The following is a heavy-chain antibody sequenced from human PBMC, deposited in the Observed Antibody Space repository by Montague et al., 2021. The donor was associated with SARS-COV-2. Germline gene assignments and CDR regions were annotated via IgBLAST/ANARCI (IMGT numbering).Heavy chain of an antibody. CDR1: GGSISSYY. CDR2: IYYSGST. J-gene: IGHJ5*02. Sequence: SETLSLTCTVSGGSISSYYWSWIRQPPGKGLEWIRYIYYSGSTNYNPSLKSRVTISVDTSKNQFSLKLSSVTAADTAVYYCARLSSDIGGYCWFDPWGQGTLVSVSS. CDR3: ARLSSDIGGYCWFDP. V-gene: IGHV4-59*12. D-gene: IGHD1-26*01.